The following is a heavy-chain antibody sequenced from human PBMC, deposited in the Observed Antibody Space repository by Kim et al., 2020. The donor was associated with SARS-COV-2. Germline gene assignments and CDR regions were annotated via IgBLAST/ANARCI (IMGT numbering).Heavy chain of an antibody. J-gene: IGHJ6*02. CDR2: MNPNSGNT. CDR3: ARSRQQLAYFSYYYYGMDV. D-gene: IGHD6-13*01. Sequence: ASVKVSCKASGYTFTSYDINWVRQATGQGLEWMGWMNPNSGNTGYAQKFQGRVTMTRNTSISTAYMELSSLRSEDTAVYYCARSRQQLAYFSYYYYGMDVWGQGTTVTVSS. V-gene: IGHV1-8*01. CDR1: GYTFTSYD.